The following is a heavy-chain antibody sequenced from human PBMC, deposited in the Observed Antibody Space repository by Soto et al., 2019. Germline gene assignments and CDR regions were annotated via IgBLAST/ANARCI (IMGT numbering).Heavy chain of an antibody. J-gene: IGHJ5*02. D-gene: IGHD3-22*01. Sequence: QVHLVQSGAEVKKPGASVNVSCKASGYTFIDYYIHWLRQAPGQGPEWMGWIIPKSGDTKYSEKFQGRVAMTRDTSINTAYMEMTSLRSDDTPVYYCARGFYDSSGFFYAGWFGPWGQGTLVTVSS. CDR1: GYTFIDYY. CDR2: IIPKSGDT. V-gene: IGHV1-2*02. CDR3: ARGFYDSSGFFYAGWFGP.